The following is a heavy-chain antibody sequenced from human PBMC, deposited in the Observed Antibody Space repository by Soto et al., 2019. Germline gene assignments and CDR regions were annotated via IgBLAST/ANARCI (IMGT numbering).Heavy chain of an antibody. V-gene: IGHV3-7*01. J-gene: IGHJ5*02. D-gene: IGHD3-10*01. Sequence: GGSLRLSCAASGFTFSSYWMSWVRQAPGKGLEWVANIKQDGSEKYYVDSVKGRFTISRDNAKNSLYLQMNSLRAEDTAVYYCAREWYYGSGSYPAVGWFDPWGQGTLVTVSS. CDR2: IKQDGSEK. CDR3: AREWYYGSGSYPAVGWFDP. CDR1: GFTFSSYW.